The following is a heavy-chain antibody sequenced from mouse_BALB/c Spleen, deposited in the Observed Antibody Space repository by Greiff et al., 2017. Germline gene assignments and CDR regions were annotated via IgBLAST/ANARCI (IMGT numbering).Heavy chain of an antibody. J-gene: IGHJ2*01. CDR1: GYTFTSYY. V-gene: IGHV1-53*01. CDR2: INPSNGGT. Sequence: QVQLQQPGAELVKPGASVKLSCKASGYTFTSYYMYWVKQRPGQGLEWIGGINPSNGGTNFNEKFKSKATLTVDKSSSTAYMQLSSLTSEDSAVYYCTRTGYYDFDCWGQGTALTVSS. CDR3: TRTGYYDFDC. D-gene: IGHD1-1*01.